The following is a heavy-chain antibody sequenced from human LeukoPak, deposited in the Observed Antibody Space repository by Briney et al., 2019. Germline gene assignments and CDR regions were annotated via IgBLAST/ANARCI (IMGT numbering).Heavy chain of an antibody. Sequence: GGSLRLSCVASGFSFSTYSMNWVRQAPGKGLEWISYIGVGRDTVDYADSVKGRFTMSRDNDKNSVHLQMNSLRAEDTAVYYCVRDHLWSFDYWGQGNLVTVSS. V-gene: IGHV3-48*01. D-gene: IGHD2-8*02. CDR1: GFSFSTYS. CDR2: IGVGRDTV. CDR3: VRDHLWSFDY. J-gene: IGHJ4*02.